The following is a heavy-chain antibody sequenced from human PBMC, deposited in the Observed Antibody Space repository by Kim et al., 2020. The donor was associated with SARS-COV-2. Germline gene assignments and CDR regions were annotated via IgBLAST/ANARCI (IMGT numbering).Heavy chain of an antibody. J-gene: IGHJ6*02. D-gene: IGHD6-13*01. Sequence: SVKVSCKAYGGTFSSYAISWVRQAPGQGLEWMGGIIPIFGTANYAQKFQGRVTITADESTSTAYMELSSLRSEDTAVYYCAAFTKPPAAGTFYYYGMDVWGQGTTVTVSS. CDR1: GGTFSSYA. CDR3: AAFTKPPAAGTFYYYGMDV. V-gene: IGHV1-69*13. CDR2: IIPIFGTA.